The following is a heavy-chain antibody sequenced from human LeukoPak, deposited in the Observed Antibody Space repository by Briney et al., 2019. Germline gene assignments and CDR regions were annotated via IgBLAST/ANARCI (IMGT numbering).Heavy chain of an antibody. CDR1: GFTFSSYA. CDR2: IQDGGSST. Sequence: PGGSLRLSCAASGFTFSSYAMSWVRQPPGKGLEWVSTIQDGGSSTYTDSVKGRFTISRDNSENMLNLQMNSLRAEDTALYYCAKSLRAALGTGAFDIWGQGTMVTVSS. CDR3: AKSLRAALGTGAFDI. D-gene: IGHD1-1*01. J-gene: IGHJ3*02. V-gene: IGHV3-23*05.